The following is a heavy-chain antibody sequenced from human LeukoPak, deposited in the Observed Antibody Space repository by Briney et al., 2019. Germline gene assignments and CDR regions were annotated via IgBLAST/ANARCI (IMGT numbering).Heavy chain of an antibody. CDR1: GGTFSSYA. CDR2: IIPIFGTA. Sequence: SVKVSCKASGGTFSSYAISWVRQAPGQGLEWMGGIIPIFGTANYAQKFQGRVTITADESTSTAYMELSSLRSEDTAVYYCARTPTYDFWSGTYGDYWGQGTLVTVSS. V-gene: IGHV1-69*01. J-gene: IGHJ4*02. D-gene: IGHD3-3*01. CDR3: ARTPTYDFWSGTYGDY.